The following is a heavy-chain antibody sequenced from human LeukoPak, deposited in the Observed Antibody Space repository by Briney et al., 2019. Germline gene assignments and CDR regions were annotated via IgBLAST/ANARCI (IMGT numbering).Heavy chain of an antibody. CDR3: ARKEGFAGVPAAGTGWFDP. D-gene: IGHD6-13*01. V-gene: IGHV4-38-2*02. CDR2: IYHSGST. Sequence: PSETLSLTCTVSGYSISSGYYWGWIRQPPGKGLEWIGSIYHSGSTYYNPSLKSRVTISVDTSKDQFSLKLSSVTAADTAVYFCARKEGFAGVPAAGTGWFDPWGQGTLVPLSS. J-gene: IGHJ5*02. CDR1: GYSISSGYY.